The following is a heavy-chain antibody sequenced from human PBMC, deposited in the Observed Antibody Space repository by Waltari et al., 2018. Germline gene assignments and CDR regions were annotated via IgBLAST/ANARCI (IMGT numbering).Heavy chain of an antibody. CDR3: ATDVAPTPSAYYYYGMDV. CDR1: GYTLTELS. CDR2: FDPEDGET. V-gene: IGHV1-24*01. Sequence: QVQLVQSGAEVKKPGASVKVSCKVSGYTLTELSMHWVRQAPGKGLEWMGGFDPEDGETIHAQKFQGRVTMTEDTSTDTAYMELSSLRSEDTAVYYCATDVAPTPSAYYYYGMDVWGQGTTVTVSS. J-gene: IGHJ6*02. D-gene: IGHD5-12*01.